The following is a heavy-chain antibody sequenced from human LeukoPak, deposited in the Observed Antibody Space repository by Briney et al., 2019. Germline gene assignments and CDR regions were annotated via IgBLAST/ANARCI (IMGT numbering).Heavy chain of an antibody. CDR2: IYYIGNT. V-gene: IGHV4-59*12. CDR3: VGEDFDY. J-gene: IGHJ4*02. CDR1: GGSISTYY. Sequence: SETLSLTCTVSGGSISTYYWSWIRQPPGKGLEWIGYIYYIGNTNYNPSLKSRVTISVDTSKNQFSLKLSSVTAADTAVYYCVGEDFDYWGQGTLVTVSS. D-gene: IGHD3-10*01.